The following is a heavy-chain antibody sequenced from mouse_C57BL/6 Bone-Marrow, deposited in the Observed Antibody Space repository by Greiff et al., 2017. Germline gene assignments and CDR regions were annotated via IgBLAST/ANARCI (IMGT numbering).Heavy chain of an antibody. D-gene: IGHD1-1*01. CDR1: GYTFTDYY. J-gene: IGHJ2*01. V-gene: IGHV1-19*01. Sequence: EVQLQQSGPVLVKPGASVKMSCKASGYTFTDYYMNWVKQSHGKSLEWIGVINPYNGGTSYNQKFKGKATLTVDKSSSTAYMELNSLTSEDSAVYYCARLLLRVDYWDQGTTLTVTS. CDR2: INPYNGGT. CDR3: ARLLLRVDY.